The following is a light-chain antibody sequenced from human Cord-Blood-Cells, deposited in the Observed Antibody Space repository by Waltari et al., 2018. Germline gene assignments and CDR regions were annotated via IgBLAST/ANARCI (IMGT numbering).Light chain of an antibody. CDR3: AAWDDSLNGVV. CDR2: SNN. V-gene: IGLV1-44*01. J-gene: IGLJ2*01. Sequence: QSVLPQPPSASGTPGLRVTISCSGNSANIGSNTVNWYQQLPGTAPKLLTYSNNQRPSGVPDRFSGSKSGTSASLAISGLQSEDEADYYCAAWDDSLNGVVFGGGTKLTVL. CDR1: SANIGSNT.